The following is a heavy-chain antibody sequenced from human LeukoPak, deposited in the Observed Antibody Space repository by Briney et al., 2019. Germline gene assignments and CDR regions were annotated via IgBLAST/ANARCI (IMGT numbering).Heavy chain of an antibody. Sequence: ASVKVSCKASGYTFTTYSIIWVRQAPGQGLEWMGWISAYNGGTKYAQNFQGRVTMTTDTSTSTAYMELRSLRSDDTAVYYCARLRWLRQNPDYYYYYGMDVWGQGTTVTVSS. D-gene: IGHD5-12*01. CDR2: ISAYNGGT. CDR3: ARLRWLRQNPDYYYYYGMDV. J-gene: IGHJ6*02. CDR1: GYTFTTYS. V-gene: IGHV1-18*01.